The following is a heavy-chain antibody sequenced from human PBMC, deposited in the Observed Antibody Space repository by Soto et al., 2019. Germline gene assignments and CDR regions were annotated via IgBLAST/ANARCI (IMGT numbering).Heavy chain of an antibody. CDR3: FFHADDSIRDSFSGLAFLLKRSSDL. Sequence: KGLEWVSSISSSSSYIYYADSVKGRFTISRDNAKNSLYLQMNSLRAEDTAVYYFFFHADDSIRDSFSGLAFLLKRSSDL. J-gene: IGHJ2*01. V-gene: IGHV3-21*01. D-gene: IGHD3-3*02. CDR2: ISSSSSYI.